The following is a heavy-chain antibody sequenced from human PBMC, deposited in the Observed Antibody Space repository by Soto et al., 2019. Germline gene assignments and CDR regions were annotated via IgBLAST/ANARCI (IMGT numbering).Heavy chain of an antibody. D-gene: IGHD4-17*01. Sequence: QITLKESGPTLVRPAQTLTLTCDFSGFSLSTYHMGVAWIRQPPGKALEWLALLYWDDDKRYSPSLKDRLAISKDTSNNQVVLTITNTDPGDSATYFWAHAGDYDLLTFDHWGPGTLGTVAS. CDR3: AHAGDYDLLTFDH. CDR2: LYWDDDK. CDR1: GFSLSTYHMG. J-gene: IGHJ4*01. V-gene: IGHV2-5*02.